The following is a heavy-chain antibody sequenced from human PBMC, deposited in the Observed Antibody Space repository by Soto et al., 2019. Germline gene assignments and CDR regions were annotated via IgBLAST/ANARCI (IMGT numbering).Heavy chain of an antibody. V-gene: IGHV1-18*01. Sequence: ASVKVSCKASGYTFTSYGISWVRQAPGQGLEWMGWISAYNGNTNYAQKLQGRVTMTTDTSTGTAYMELRSLRSDDTAVYYCARGSLSGYSYGYENWFDPWGQGTLVTVSS. CDR2: ISAYNGNT. CDR1: GYTFTSYG. J-gene: IGHJ5*02. CDR3: ARGSLSGYSYGYENWFDP. D-gene: IGHD5-18*01.